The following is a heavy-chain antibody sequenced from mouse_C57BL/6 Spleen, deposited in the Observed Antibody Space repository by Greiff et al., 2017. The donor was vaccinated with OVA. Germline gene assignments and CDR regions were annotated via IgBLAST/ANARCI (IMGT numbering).Heavy chain of an antibody. V-gene: IGHV1-80*01. CDR3: ARSGYYGSSLFAY. J-gene: IGHJ3*01. Sequence: VQGVESGAELVKPGASVKISCKASGYAFSSYWMNWVKQRPGKGLEWIGQIYPGDGDTNYNGKFKGKATLTADKSSSTAYMQLSSLTSEDSAVYFCARSGYYGSSLFAYWGQGTLVTVSA. CDR1: GYAFSSYW. CDR2: IYPGDGDT. D-gene: IGHD1-1*01.